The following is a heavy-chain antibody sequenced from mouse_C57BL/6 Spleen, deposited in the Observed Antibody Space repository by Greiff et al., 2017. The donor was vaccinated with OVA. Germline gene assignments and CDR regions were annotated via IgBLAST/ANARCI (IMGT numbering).Heavy chain of an antibody. J-gene: IGHJ2*01. V-gene: IGHV5-17*01. CDR1: GFTFSDYR. CDR3: ARGATTVDY. D-gene: IGHD1-1*01. Sequence: EVMLVESGGGLVKPGGSLKLSCAASGFTFSDYRMHWVRQAPEKGLEWVAYISSGSSTIYYADTVKGRFTISRDNAKNTLFLQMTSLRSEDTAMYYCARGATTVDYWGQGTTLTVSS. CDR2: ISSGSSTI.